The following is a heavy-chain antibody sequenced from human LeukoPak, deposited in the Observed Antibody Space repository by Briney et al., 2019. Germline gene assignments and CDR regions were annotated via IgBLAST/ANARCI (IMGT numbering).Heavy chain of an antibody. D-gene: IGHD2-21*01. J-gene: IGHJ6*03. CDR1: EFSFSNYW. CDR2: IKQDGSEK. CDR3: ARDVGCVSSSCYSYQYYMDV. V-gene: IGHV3-7*01. Sequence: GGSLRLSCAASEFSFSNYWLSWLRQAPGKGLEWVANIKQDGSEKNYVVSVKGRFTVSRDNSKNSLYLQMNSLRVEDTAVYYCARDVGCVSSSCYSYQYYMDVWGKGTTVTVS.